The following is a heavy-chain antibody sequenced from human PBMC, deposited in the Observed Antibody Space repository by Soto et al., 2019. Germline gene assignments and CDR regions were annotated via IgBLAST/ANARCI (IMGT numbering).Heavy chain of an antibody. CDR1: GGPIKTGDYC. Sequence: SETLSLTCNVSGGPIKTGDYCWNWIRQPPGKGLEWIGYVFYSGATNYSPSLKSRAAISMDTSKNQFSLSLTSVTAADTAVYYCARAGFSYGHLLFWGQGIRVTVSS. V-gene: IGHV4-30-4*01. CDR2: VFYSGAT. D-gene: IGHD3-10*01. J-gene: IGHJ4*02. CDR3: ARAGFSYGHLLF.